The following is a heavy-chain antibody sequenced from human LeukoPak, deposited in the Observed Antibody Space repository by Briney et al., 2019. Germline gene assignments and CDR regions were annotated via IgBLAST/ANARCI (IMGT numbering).Heavy chain of an antibody. CDR2: ISYDGSNK. CDR3: ARGEAGYYYYGMDV. Sequence: PGGSLRLSCAASGFTFISYGMHWVRQAPGKGLEWVAVISYDGSNKYYADSVKGRFTISRDNSKNTLYLQMNSLRAEDTAVYYCARGEAGYYYYGMDVWGQGTTVTVSS. CDR1: GFTFISYG. D-gene: IGHD1-26*01. V-gene: IGHV3-30*03. J-gene: IGHJ6*02.